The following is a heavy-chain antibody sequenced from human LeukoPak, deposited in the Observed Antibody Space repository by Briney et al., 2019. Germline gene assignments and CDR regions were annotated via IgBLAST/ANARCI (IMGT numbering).Heavy chain of an antibody. Sequence: GGPLRLSCAASGFTFSSYAMSWVRQAPGKGLEWVSVITGSEYNTYYADSVKGRFTISRDNSKNTLYLQMNSLRAEDTAVYYCAKTLIYSSGWFDEWGQGTLVTVPS. CDR1: GFTFSSYA. J-gene: IGHJ5*02. CDR3: AKTLIYSSGWFDE. V-gene: IGHV3-23*01. CDR2: ITGSEYNT. D-gene: IGHD6-19*01.